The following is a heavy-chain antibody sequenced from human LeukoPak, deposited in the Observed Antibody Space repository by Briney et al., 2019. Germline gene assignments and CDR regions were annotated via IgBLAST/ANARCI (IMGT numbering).Heavy chain of an antibody. CDR3: ARGVGSSWYGD. CDR1: GRSLSSGDYY. V-gene: IGHV4-30-4*01. D-gene: IGHD6-13*01. CDR2: IYKSGST. J-gene: IGHJ4*02. Sequence: SQTLSLTGTVSGRSLSSGDYYWGWIRLPPGKGLEWIGYIYKSGSTYYNPSLKSRITISVDTSKNQFSLNLSSVTAADTAVYYCARGVGSSWYGDWGQGTLVTVSS.